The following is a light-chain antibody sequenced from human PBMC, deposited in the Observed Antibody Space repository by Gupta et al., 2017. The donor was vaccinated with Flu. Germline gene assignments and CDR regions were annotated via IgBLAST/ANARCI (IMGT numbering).Light chain of an antibody. CDR2: CAS. V-gene: IGKV3-20*01. J-gene: IGKJ1*01. CDR1: QSVGSSY. CDR3: QQDGSSPWT. Sequence: EIVLTQPPGTLPLSPGERATFSCRASQSVGSSYLAWYQQKPGQSPRLLIYCASSRATGIPDRFSGSGSGTDFTLTISRLEPEDFGVYYCQQDGSSPWTFGQGTKLEIK.